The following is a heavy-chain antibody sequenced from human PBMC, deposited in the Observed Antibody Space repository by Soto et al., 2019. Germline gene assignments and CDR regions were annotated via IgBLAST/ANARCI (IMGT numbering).Heavy chain of an antibody. CDR1: GGSISSYY. Sequence: PSETLSLTITVSGGSISSYYWSWIRQPPGKGLEWIGYTHYSGSTNYNPSLKSRVTISIDTSKNQFSLKLTSVTATDTAVYYCARHGNWMGHFDYWGQGFLVTVS. J-gene: IGHJ4*02. CDR3: ARHGNWMGHFDY. V-gene: IGHV4-59*08. CDR2: THYSGST. D-gene: IGHD1-1*01.